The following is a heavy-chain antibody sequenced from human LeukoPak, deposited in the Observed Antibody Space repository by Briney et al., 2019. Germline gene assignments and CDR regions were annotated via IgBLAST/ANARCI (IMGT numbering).Heavy chain of an antibody. CDR1: GGSFSGYY. CDR3: VRHVSSGWDYYNGLDV. D-gene: IGHD6-19*01. Sequence: SETLSLTCAVYGGSFSGYYWSWIRQPPGKGLEWIGEINHGGSTHYNPSLESRVTISVDTSKYQVSLTLSSVTATDTAVYYCVRHVSSGWDYYNGLDVWGQGTTVTVSS. J-gene: IGHJ6*02. V-gene: IGHV4-34*01. CDR2: INHGGST.